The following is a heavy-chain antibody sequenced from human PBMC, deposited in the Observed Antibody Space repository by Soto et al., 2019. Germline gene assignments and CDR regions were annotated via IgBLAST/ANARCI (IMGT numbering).Heavy chain of an antibody. CDR2: IYYSGST. CDR3: ARYGGRQVYLDY. Sequence: PSETLSLTCTVSGDSISSDPYYWSWIRQPPGKGLEWIGYIYYSGSTYYNPSLKSRVTISIDTSKNQFSLKLSSVTAADTAVYYCARYGGRQVYLDYWGLGTLVTVSS. J-gene: IGHJ4*02. CDR1: GDSISSDPYY. D-gene: IGHD4-17*01. V-gene: IGHV4-30-4*01.